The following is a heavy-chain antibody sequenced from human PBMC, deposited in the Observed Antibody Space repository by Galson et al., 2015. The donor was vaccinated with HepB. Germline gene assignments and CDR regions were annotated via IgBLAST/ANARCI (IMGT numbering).Heavy chain of an antibody. D-gene: IGHD1-26*01. CDR1: GYTFTNYA. V-gene: IGHV7-4-1*02. CDR3: ARDYLGANDAFDI. Sequence: SVKVSCKASGYTFTNYAINWVRQAPGQGLEWMGWINTNTGNPTYAQGFTGRFVLSLGTSVSTAYLLITRLKAEDTAVYYCARDYLGANDAFDIWGQGTMVTVSS. J-gene: IGHJ3*02. CDR2: INTNTGNP.